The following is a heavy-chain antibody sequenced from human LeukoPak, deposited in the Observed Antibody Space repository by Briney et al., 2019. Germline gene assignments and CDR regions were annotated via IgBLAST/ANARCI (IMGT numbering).Heavy chain of an antibody. D-gene: IGHD3-3*01. Sequence: GESLKISCKGSGYSFTSYWIGWVRQMPGKGLEWMGIIYPGDSDIRYSPSFQGQVTISVDKSISTAYLQWSSLKASDTAMYYCARTRKNPYYDFWSGYPHFGYWYGMDVWGQGTTVTVSS. V-gene: IGHV5-51*01. CDR1: GYSFTSYW. CDR3: ARTRKNPYYDFWSGYPHFGYWYGMDV. J-gene: IGHJ6*02. CDR2: IYPGDSDI.